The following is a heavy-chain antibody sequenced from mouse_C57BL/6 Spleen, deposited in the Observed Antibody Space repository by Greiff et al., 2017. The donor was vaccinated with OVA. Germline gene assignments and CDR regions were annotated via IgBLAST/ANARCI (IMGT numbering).Heavy chain of an antibody. CDR2: ISSGGSYT. V-gene: IGHV5-6*01. Sequence: EVQGVESGGDLVKPGGSLKLSCAASGFTFSSYGMSWVRQTPDKRLEWVATISSGGSYTYYPDSVKGRFTISRDNAKNTLYLQMSSLKSEDTAMYYCARHNPSYGNYAMDYWGQGTSVTVSS. CDR1: GFTFSSYG. D-gene: IGHD2-10*01. J-gene: IGHJ4*01. CDR3: ARHNPSYGNYAMDY.